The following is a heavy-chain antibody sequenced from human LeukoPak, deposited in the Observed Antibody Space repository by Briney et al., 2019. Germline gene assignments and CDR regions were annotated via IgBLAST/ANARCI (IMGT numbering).Heavy chain of an antibody. J-gene: IGHJ4*02. CDR2: LGGTTGNT. CDR1: GFTFSNHA. CDR3: AKDREYSSSSRVDY. Sequence: GGSLRLSCAASGFTFSNHAMTWVRQAPGKGLEWVSTLGGTTGNTYYADSVKGRFTISRDNSKNTLYLQMNSLRAEDTAVYYCAKDREYSSSSRVDYWGQGTLVTVSS. V-gene: IGHV3-23*01. D-gene: IGHD6-6*01.